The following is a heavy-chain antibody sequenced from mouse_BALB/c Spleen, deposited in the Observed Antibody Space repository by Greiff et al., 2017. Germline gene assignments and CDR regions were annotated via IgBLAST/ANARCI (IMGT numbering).Heavy chain of an antibody. J-gene: IGHJ4*01. CDR2: IRLKSNNYAT. V-gene: IGHV6-6*02. Sequence: EVMLVESGGGLVQPGGSMKLSCVASGFTFSNYWMNWVRQSPEKGLEWVAEIRLKSNNYATHYAESVKGRFTISRDDSKSSVYLQMNNLRAEDTGIYYCTRDYRYQAMDYWGQGTSVTVSS. CDR3: TRDYRYQAMDY. CDR1: GFTFSNYW. D-gene: IGHD2-14*01.